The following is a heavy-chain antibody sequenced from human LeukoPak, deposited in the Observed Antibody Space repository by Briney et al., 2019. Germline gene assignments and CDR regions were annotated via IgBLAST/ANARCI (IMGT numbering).Heavy chain of an antibody. J-gene: IGHJ3*02. Sequence: PGGSLRLSCAASGFTVSSNYMSWVRQAPGKGLEWVAVIWYDGSNKYYADSVKGRFTISRDNSKNTLYLQMNSLRAEDTAVYYCARDGYGDYGRSAFDIWGQGTMVTVSS. D-gene: IGHD4-17*01. V-gene: IGHV3-33*08. CDR2: IWYDGSNK. CDR3: ARDGYGDYGRSAFDI. CDR1: GFTVSSNY.